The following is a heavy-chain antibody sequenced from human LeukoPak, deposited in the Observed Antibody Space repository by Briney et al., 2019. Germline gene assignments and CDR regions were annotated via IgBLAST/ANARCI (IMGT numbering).Heavy chain of an antibody. CDR2: IYFSGST. D-gene: IGHD6-19*01. J-gene: IGHJ4*02. Sequence: PSETLSLTCTVSGDSIATTAFYWGWIRQPPGKGLEWVGTIYFSGSTHYNPSLKSRVTMSTDTAKNQFSLTLASATAADTAVYYCARRGSGWYQFDYWGQGTLVPVSS. CDR3: ARRGSGWYQFDY. CDR1: GDSIATTAFY. V-gene: IGHV4-39*01.